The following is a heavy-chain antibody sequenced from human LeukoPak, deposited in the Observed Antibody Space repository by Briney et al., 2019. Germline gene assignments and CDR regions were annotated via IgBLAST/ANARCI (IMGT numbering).Heavy chain of an antibody. CDR3: ARDFGSPPSSGWSPYYFDY. D-gene: IGHD6-19*01. CDR1: GFTFSSYS. Sequence: GGSLRLSCAASGFTFSSYSMNWVRQAPGKGLEWVSSISSSSSYIYYADSVKGRFTISRDNAKNSLYLQMNSLRAEDTAVYYCARDFGSPPSSGWSPYYFDYWGQGTLVTVSS. V-gene: IGHV3-21*01. J-gene: IGHJ4*02. CDR2: ISSSSSYI.